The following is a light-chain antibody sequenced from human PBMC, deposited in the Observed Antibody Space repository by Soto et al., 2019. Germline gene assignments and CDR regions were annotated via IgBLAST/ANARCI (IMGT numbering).Light chain of an antibody. CDR1: QSISSY. CDR2: AAS. J-gene: IGKJ5*01. V-gene: IGKV1-39*01. Sequence: DIQMTQSPSSLSASVGDRVTITCRSIQSISSYLNWYQQKTGKAPKLLIYAASSLQTGVPSRFSGSGSGTDFTLNISSLQPEDLATYYCQQSYRTPLSITFGQGTRLEIK. CDR3: QQSYRTPLSIT.